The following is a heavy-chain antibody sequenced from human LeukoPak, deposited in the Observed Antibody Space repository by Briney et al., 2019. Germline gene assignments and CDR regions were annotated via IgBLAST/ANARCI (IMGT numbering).Heavy chain of an antibody. D-gene: IGHD2-2*01. Sequence: ASVKVSCKASGYTFTSYGISWVRQAPGQGLEWMGWISAYNGNTNYAQKLQGRVTMTTDTSTSTAYMELRSLRSDDTAVYYCARDVFCIVPAAPNYYYYYYMDVWGKGTTVTVSS. CDR3: ARDVFCIVPAAPNYYYYYYMDV. CDR2: ISAYNGNT. V-gene: IGHV1-18*01. CDR1: GYTFTSYG. J-gene: IGHJ6*03.